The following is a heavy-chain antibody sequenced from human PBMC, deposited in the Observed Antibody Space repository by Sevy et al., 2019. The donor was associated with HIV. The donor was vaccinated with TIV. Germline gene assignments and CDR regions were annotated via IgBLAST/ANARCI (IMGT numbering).Heavy chain of an antibody. CDR3: ARDPGYNYLFYYFDD. CDR2: IWYDGSNK. D-gene: IGHD5-18*01. V-gene: IGHV3-33*01. Sequence: GGSLRLSCAASRFTFRNDGMHWVRQAPGKGLEWVAVIWYDGSNKEYADSVKGRFTISRDNSKNTLYLEMNSLRAEDTAVYYCARDPGYNYLFYYFDDWGQGTLVTVSS. CDR1: RFTFRNDG. J-gene: IGHJ4*02.